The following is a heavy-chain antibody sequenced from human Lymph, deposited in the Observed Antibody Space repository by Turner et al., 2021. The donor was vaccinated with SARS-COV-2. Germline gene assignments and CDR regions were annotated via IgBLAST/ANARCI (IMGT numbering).Heavy chain of an antibody. CDR3: ARGHGGNYYYGMDV. D-gene: IGHD2-15*01. CDR2: ISYDGSNE. CDR1: GFTFSTYV. V-gene: IGHV3-30*04. Sequence: QVQLVESGGGGVQPGRCLRLSCAASGFTFSTYVMHWVRQAPGKGLEWVALISYDGSNEYYADSVKGRFTISRDNSKNTVYLHMNSLRTEDTAMYYCARGHGGNYYYGMDVWGQGTTVTVSS. J-gene: IGHJ6*02.